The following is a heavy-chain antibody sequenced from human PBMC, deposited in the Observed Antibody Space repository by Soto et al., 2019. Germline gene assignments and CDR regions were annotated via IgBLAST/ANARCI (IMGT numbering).Heavy chain of an antibody. CDR2: IIPIFGTA. J-gene: IGHJ6*02. CDR1: GGTCSIYA. V-gene: IGHV1-69*13. Sequence: SVKVSCKASGGTCSIYAISCVRQAPGQGLEWMGGIIPIFGTANYAQKFQGRVTITADESTSTAYMELSSLRSEDTAVYYCARDRRYGMDVWGQGTTVTVSS. CDR3: ARDRRYGMDV.